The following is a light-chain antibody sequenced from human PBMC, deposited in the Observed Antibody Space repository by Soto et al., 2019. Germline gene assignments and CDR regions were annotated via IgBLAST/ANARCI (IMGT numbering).Light chain of an antibody. CDR2: DAS. CDR1: QSVSSY. CDR3: QQRSNWPPSIT. V-gene: IGKV3-11*01. J-gene: IGKJ5*01. Sequence: ESVLTQSPGTLSLSPGERATLSCRASQSVSSYYLAWYQQKPGQAPRLLIYDASNRATGIPARFSGSGSGTDFTLTISSLEPEAFAVYYCQQRSNWPPSITFGQGTRLEIK.